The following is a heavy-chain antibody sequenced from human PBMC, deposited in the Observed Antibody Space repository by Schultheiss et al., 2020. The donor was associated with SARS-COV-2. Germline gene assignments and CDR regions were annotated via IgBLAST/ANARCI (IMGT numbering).Heavy chain of an antibody. J-gene: IGHJ6*02. Sequence: SQTLSLTCTVSGGSISSSSYYWGWIRQPPGKGLEWIGSIYYSGSTYYNPSLKSPVTISVDTSKNQFSLKLSSVTAADTAVYYCARAKGRVEPYSSGWFGAYYYYGLDVWGQGSTVTVSS. V-gene: IGHV4-39*07. CDR2: IYYSGST. D-gene: IGHD6-19*01. CDR1: GGSISSSSYY. CDR3: ARAKGRVEPYSSGWFGAYYYYGLDV.